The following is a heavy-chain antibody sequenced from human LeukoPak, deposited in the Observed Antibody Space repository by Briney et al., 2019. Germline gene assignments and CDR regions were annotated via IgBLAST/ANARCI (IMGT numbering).Heavy chain of an antibody. J-gene: IGHJ5*02. CDR3: AKWGRRITIFGVVINNWFDP. CDR1: GFTFSSYA. Sequence: GGSLRLSCAASGFTFSSYAMSWVRQAPGKGLEWVSAISGSGGSTYYADSVKGGFTISRDNSKNTLYLQMTSLRAEDTAVYYCAKWGRRITIFGVVINNWFDPWGQGTLVTVSS. V-gene: IGHV3-23*01. CDR2: ISGSGGST. D-gene: IGHD3-3*01.